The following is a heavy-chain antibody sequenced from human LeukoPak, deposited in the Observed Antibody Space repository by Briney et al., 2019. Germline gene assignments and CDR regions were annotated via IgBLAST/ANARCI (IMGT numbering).Heavy chain of an antibody. J-gene: IGHJ4*02. CDR1: GFTFSSYG. D-gene: IGHD2-15*01. Sequence: PGGSLRLSCAASGFTFSSYGMSWVRQAPGKGLEWVSAISGSGGSTYYADSVKGRFTISRDNSKNTLYLQMNSLRAEDTAVYYCAKVRRGRVVVAATYFDYWGQGTLVTVSS. CDR3: AKVRRGRVVVAATYFDY. V-gene: IGHV3-23*01. CDR2: ISGSGGST.